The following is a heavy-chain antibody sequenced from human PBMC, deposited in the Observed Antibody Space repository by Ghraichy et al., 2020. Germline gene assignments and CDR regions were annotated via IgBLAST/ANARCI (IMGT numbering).Heavy chain of an antibody. J-gene: IGHJ4*02. D-gene: IGHD3-22*01. Sequence: GGSLRLSCAASGFTFSGSVMHWVRQASGKGLEWVGRIRTKANSYATVYAPSVKGRFTISRDDSKNTAYLQMNSLKTEDTAVYYCTRLGYYDSSGPDYCGQGTVVTVSS. CDR3: TRLGYYDSSGPDY. V-gene: IGHV3-73*01. CDR2: IRTKANSYAT. CDR1: GFTFSGSV.